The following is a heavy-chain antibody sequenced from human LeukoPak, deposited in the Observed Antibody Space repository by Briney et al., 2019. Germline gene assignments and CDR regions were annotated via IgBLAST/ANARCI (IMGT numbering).Heavy chain of an antibody. J-gene: IGHJ3*02. CDR3: ARGFGLTYYDILTGSGTLLGGAFDI. Sequence: GGSLRLSCAASGFTFSSYGMHWVRQAPGKGLEWVAVISYDGSNKYYADSVKGRFTISRDNSKNTLYLQMNSLRAEDTAVYYCARGFGLTYYDILTGSGTLLGGAFDIWGQGTMVTVSS. CDR2: ISYDGSNK. CDR1: GFTFSSYG. V-gene: IGHV3-30*03. D-gene: IGHD3-9*01.